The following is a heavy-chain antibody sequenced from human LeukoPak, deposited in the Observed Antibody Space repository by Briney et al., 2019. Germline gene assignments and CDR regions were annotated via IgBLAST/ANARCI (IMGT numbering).Heavy chain of an antibody. J-gene: IGHJ4*02. CDR1: GFTLSTYW. Sequence: GGSLRLSCAASGFTLSTYWMHWVRQAPGKGLVWVSRINSDGSTITYGDSVKGRFTISRDNAKNTLYLQMNSLRAEDTAAYYCARVTVSSSEVIFDYWGQGSLVTVSS. CDR3: ARVTVSSSEVIFDY. D-gene: IGHD1-20*01. V-gene: IGHV3-74*01. CDR2: INSDGSTI.